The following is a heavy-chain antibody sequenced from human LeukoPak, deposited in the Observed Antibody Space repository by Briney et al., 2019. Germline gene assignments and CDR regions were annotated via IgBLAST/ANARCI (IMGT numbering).Heavy chain of an antibody. J-gene: IGHJ4*02. Sequence: GGSLRLSCAASGFTFSSYGMHWVRQAPGKGLEWVAFIRYDGSNKYDADSVKGRFTISRDNSKNTLYLQMNSLRAEDTAVYYCAKDRSSGWYYFDYWVQGTLVTVSS. CDR1: GFTFSSYG. CDR2: IRYDGSNK. CDR3: AKDRSSGWYYFDY. V-gene: IGHV3-30*02. D-gene: IGHD6-19*01.